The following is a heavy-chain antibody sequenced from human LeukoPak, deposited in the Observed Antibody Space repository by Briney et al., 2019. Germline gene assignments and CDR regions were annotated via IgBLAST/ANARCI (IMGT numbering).Heavy chain of an antibody. CDR3: ARDVVGSLDY. CDR2: IKGDESAR. J-gene: IGHJ4*02. V-gene: IGHV3-7*01. D-gene: IGHD1-26*01. CDR1: GFIFSSYA. Sequence: GGSLRLSCAASGFIFSSYAMSWVRQAPGKGLEWVANIKGDESARHQADSVKGRFTISRDNTRNSLYLQMTNLIGDDTAVYYCARDVVGSLDYWGQGTLVTVSS.